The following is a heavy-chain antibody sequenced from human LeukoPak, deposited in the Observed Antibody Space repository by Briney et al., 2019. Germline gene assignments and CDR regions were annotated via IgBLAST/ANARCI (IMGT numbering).Heavy chain of an antibody. CDR2: IYYSGST. V-gene: IGHV4-39*01. Sequence: PSETLSLTCTVSGGSISSSSYYWGWIRQPPGKGLEWIGSIYYSGSTYYNPSLKSRVTISVDTSKNQFSLKLSSVTAADTAVYYCARHMKWLDRASFDYWGQGTLATVSS. J-gene: IGHJ4*02. CDR1: GGSISSSSYY. CDR3: ARHMKWLDRASFDY. D-gene: IGHD6-19*01.